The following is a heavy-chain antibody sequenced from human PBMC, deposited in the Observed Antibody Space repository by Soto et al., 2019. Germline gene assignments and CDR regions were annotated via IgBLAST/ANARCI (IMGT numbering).Heavy chain of an antibody. CDR1: GASISSTTSGNW. CDR3: ARMVGATLVDF. Sequence: QVQLQESGPGLVRPSGTLSLTCAVSGASISSTTSGNWWSWVRQPPEKGLEGIGEIYHSGSTNYNPSLKRRVTMSLDRSKNQFSLQLTSVTAADTAVYYCARMVGATLVDFWGQGTLVTVSS. CDR2: IYHSGST. J-gene: IGHJ4*02. D-gene: IGHD1-26*01. V-gene: IGHV4-4*02.